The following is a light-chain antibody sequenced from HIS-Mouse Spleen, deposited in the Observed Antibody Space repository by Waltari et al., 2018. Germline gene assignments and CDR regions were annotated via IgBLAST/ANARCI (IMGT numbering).Light chain of an antibody. CDR3: YSTDSSGNHRV. CDR1: ALPKKH. J-gene: IGLJ2*01. V-gene: IGLV3-10*01. CDR2: EDS. Sequence: SYELTQPPSVSVSPGQTARITGPGDALPKKHASGYQQKSGQAPVLVIYEDSKRPSGIPERFSGSSSGTMATLTISGAQVEDEADYYCYSTDSSGNHRVFGGGTKLTVL.